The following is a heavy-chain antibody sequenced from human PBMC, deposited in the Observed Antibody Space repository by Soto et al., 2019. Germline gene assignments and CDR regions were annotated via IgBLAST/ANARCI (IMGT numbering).Heavy chain of an antibody. CDR3: ARDMVAGPNFDY. D-gene: IGHD6-19*01. CDR1: GFTFSSYS. Sequence: PGGSLRLSCAASGFTFSSYSMNWVRQAPGKGLEWVSSISSSSSYIYYADSVKGRFTISRDNAKNSLYLQMNSLRAEDTAVYYCARDMVAGPNFDYWGQGTLVTVSS. J-gene: IGHJ4*02. CDR2: ISSSSSYI. V-gene: IGHV3-21*01.